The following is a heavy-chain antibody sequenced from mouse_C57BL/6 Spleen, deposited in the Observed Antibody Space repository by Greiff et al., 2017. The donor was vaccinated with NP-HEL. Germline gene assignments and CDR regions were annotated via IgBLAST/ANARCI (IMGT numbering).Heavy chain of an antibody. D-gene: IGHD4-1*02. CDR1: GYTFTSYW. V-gene: IGHV1-55*01. CDR3: ATNWDDYAMDY. CDR2: IYPGSGST. Sequence: QVQLKQPGAELVKPGASVKMSCKASGYTFTSYWITWVKQRPGQGLEWIGDIYPGSGSTNYNEKFKSKATLTVDTSSSTAYMQLSSLTSEDSAVYYCATNWDDYAMDYWGQGTSVTVSS. J-gene: IGHJ4*01.